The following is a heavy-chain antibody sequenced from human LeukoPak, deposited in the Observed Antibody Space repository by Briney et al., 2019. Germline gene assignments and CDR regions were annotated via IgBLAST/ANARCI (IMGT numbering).Heavy chain of an antibody. V-gene: IGHV3-48*03. CDR1: GFTFSSYW. D-gene: IGHD5-18*01. CDR2: ISSSGNTI. Sequence: PGGSLRLSCAASGFTFSSYWMTWVRQAPGTGLEWVSYISSSGNTIDYADSVKGRFTISRDNAKNSLYLQMVSLRAEDTAVYYCARLRGYSYGYGDYWGQGTLVTVSS. J-gene: IGHJ4*02. CDR3: ARLRGYSYGYGDY.